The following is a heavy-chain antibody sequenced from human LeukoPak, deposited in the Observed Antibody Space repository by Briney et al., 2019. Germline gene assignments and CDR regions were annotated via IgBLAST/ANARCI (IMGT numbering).Heavy chain of an antibody. CDR3: AKAGDIVVVPAATPDDAFDI. J-gene: IGHJ3*02. CDR2: ISSSGSTI. V-gene: IGHV3-48*03. CDR1: GFTFSSYE. Sequence: PGGSLRLSCAASGFTFSSYEMNWVRQAPGKGLEWVSYISSSGSTIYYADSVKGRFTISRDNAKNSLYLQMNSLRAEDTAVYYCAKAGDIVVVPAATPDDAFDIWGQGTMVTVSS. D-gene: IGHD2-2*01.